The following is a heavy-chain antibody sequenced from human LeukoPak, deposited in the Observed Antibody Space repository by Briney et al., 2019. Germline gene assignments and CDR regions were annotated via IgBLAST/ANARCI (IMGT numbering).Heavy chain of an antibody. D-gene: IGHD3-10*01. CDR1: GGSISSSSYY. V-gene: IGHV4-39*01. Sequence: PSETLSLTCTVSGGSISSSSYYWGWIRQPPGKGLEWIGSIYYSGSTYYNPSLKSRVTISVDTSKNQFSLKLSSVTAADTAVYYCASTASYGSGSYVSSFDYWGQGTLVTVSS. J-gene: IGHJ4*02. CDR3: ASTASYGSGSYVSSFDY. CDR2: IYYSGST.